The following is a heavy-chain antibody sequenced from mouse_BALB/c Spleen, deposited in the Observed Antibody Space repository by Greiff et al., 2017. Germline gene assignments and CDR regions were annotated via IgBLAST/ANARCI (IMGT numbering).Heavy chain of an antibody. CDR2: IYPGDGDT. CDR3: ARGGGYYAMDY. Sequence: VQLQESGPELVKPGASVKISCKASGYAFSSSWMNWVKQRPGQGLEWIGRIYPGDGDTNYNGKFKGKATLTADKSSSTAYMQLSSLTSVDSAVYFCARGGGYYAMDYWGQGTSVTVSS. J-gene: IGHJ4*01. CDR1: GYAFSSSW. V-gene: IGHV1-82*01.